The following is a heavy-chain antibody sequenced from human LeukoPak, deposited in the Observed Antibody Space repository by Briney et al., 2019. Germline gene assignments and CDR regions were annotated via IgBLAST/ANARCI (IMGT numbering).Heavy chain of an antibody. V-gene: IGHV3-7*01. CDR2: IKYDGNEE. D-gene: IGHD1-1*01. CDR1: GFTFSSYW. CDR3: KSGGAAPGSFDY. Sequence: GGSLRLSCAASGFTFSSYWMSWMRQAPGKGLEWVANIKYDGNEEYYVDSVKGRFTISRDNAKNSLYLQLNSLRVEDTAVYYCKSGGAAPGSFDYWGPGTLVTVSP. J-gene: IGHJ4*02.